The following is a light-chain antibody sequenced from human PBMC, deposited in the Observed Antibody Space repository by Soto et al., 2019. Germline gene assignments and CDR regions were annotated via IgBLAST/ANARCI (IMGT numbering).Light chain of an antibody. V-gene: IGLV2-14*02. CDR2: EVS. CDR1: SSDVGSHPL. Sequence: QSALTQPASVSGSPGQSITISCAGTSSDVGSHPLVSWYQQHPGKAPKLIIFEVSHRPSGVSDRFSGSVSGDTASLTISGLQAEDEADYYCSSYTNINTHVFGTGTKVTVL. J-gene: IGLJ1*01. CDR3: SSYTNINTHV.